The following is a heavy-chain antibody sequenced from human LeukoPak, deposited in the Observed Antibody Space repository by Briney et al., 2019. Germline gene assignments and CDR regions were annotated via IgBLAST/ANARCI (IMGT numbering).Heavy chain of an antibody. CDR2: INHSGST. V-gene: IGHV4-34*01. J-gene: IGHJ6*03. CDR1: GGSFSGYY. CDR3: ARVSYDFWSGSPSWEYYMDV. Sequence: SETLSLTCAVYGGSFSGYYWSWIRQPPGKGLEWIGEINHSGSTNYNPSLKSRVTVSVDTSKNQFSLRVGSVTAADTAVYYCARVSYDFWSGSPSWEYYMDVWGKGTTVTVSS. D-gene: IGHD3-3*01.